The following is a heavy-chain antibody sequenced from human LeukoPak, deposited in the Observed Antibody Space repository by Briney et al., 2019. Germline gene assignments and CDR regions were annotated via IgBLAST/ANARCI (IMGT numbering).Heavy chain of an antibody. Sequence: TGPSLRLSYAASAFTFSIYVMSWVSQAPGKGLEWVSTIIGSGGHTYYADSVTGRFTISRDNSKNTLFLQMNSLRAEETAFYYCACGDSSGYFFQRFWYLGQGSLVTVCS. CDR2: IIGSGGHT. D-gene: IGHD3-22*01. J-gene: IGHJ4*02. CDR1: AFTFSIYV. CDR3: ACGDSSGYFFQRFWY. V-gene: IGHV3-23*01.